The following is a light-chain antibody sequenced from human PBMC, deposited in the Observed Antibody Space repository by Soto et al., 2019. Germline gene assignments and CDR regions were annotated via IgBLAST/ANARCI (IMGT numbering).Light chain of an antibody. CDR1: TSNIGADYH. Sequence: QSALTQPPPVSGAPGQRVTIFCTGSTSNIGADYHVHWYRQLPGTAPRLLIYGNTNRPSGVPGRFSGSKSGTSASLAITGLQAEDEGNYYRQSYDTSLRAYVFGTGTKVTVL. V-gene: IGLV1-40*01. J-gene: IGLJ1*01. CDR3: QSYDTSLRAYV. CDR2: GNT.